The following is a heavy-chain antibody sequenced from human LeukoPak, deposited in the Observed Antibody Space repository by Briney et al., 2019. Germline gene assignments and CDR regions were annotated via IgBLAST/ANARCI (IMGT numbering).Heavy chain of an antibody. CDR2: IYPGDSDT. Sequence: GESLKISCKGSGYSLGSFWIAWVRQMPGKGLEWMGIIYPGDSDTRYSPSFQGQVTISADRSISTAYLQWSSLKASDSAMYYCARRSYNDFWSGYNWFDPWGQGTLVTVSS. CDR3: ARRSYNDFWSGYNWFDP. CDR1: GYSLGSFW. D-gene: IGHD3-3*01. J-gene: IGHJ5*02. V-gene: IGHV5-51*01.